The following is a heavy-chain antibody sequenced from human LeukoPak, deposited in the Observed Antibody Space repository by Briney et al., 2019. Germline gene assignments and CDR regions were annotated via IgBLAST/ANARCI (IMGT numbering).Heavy chain of an antibody. V-gene: IGHV3-30-3*01. CDR1: GFTFSSYA. CDR3: AREGVGGYSYGYPLDY. D-gene: IGHD5-18*01. CDR2: ISYDGSNK. J-gene: IGHJ4*02. Sequence: GGSLRLSCAASGFTFSSYAMHWVRQAPGKGLEWVAVISYDGSNKYYADSVKGRFTISRDNSKNTLYLQMNSLRAEDTAVYYCAREGVGGYSYGYPLDYWGQGTLVTVSP.